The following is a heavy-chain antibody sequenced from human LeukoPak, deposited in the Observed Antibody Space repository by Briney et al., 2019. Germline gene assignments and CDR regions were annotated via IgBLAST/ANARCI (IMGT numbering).Heavy chain of an antibody. CDR3: ARAGYDSSGYYRGMGVGFDY. V-gene: IGHV1-2*02. CDR2: INPNSGGT. Sequence: GASVKVSCKASGYTFTGYYMHWVRQAPGQGLEWMGWINPNSGGTNYAQKFQGRVTMTRDTSISTAYMELSRLRSDDTAVYYCARAGYDSSGYYRGMGVGFDYWGQGTLVTVSS. CDR1: GYTFTGYY. D-gene: IGHD3-22*01. J-gene: IGHJ4*02.